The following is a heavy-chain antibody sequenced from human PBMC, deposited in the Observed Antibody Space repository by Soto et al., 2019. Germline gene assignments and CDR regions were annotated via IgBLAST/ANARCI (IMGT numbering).Heavy chain of an antibody. CDR3: ARGKMPWFDP. Sequence: QVQLQESGPGLVKPSQTLSLTCTVSGGSISSGGYYWSWIRQHPGKGLEWIGYIYYSGSTYYNPYLKTRFIRSLDTSKNQFSLKLSSVTAADTAVYYCARGKMPWFDPWGQGTMVTVSS. CDR1: GGSISSGGYY. D-gene: IGHD2-2*01. CDR2: IYYSGST. J-gene: IGHJ5*02. V-gene: IGHV4-31*03.